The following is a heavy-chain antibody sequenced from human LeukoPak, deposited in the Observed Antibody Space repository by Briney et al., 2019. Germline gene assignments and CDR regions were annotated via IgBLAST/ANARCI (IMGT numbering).Heavy chain of an antibody. D-gene: IGHD3-22*01. CDR2: IYYSGST. J-gene: IGHJ4*02. Sequence: NPSETLSLTCTVSGGSISGSSYFWGWIRQPPGKGLEWIGSIYYSGSTYYNPSLKSRVTISVDTSKNQFSLKLSSVTAADTAVYYCARDRDGYSQFDSWGQGTLVTVSS. V-gene: IGHV4-39*07. CDR1: GGSISGSSYF. CDR3: ARDRDGYSQFDS.